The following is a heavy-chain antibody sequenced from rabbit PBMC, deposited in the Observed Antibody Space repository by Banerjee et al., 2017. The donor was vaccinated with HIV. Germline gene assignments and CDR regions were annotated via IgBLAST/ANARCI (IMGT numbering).Heavy chain of an antibody. CDR3: ARDVISGNYYFDL. CDR1: GMGFSSYR. Sequence: QELVEAGGGVVTRGCSLKLPFEAPGMGFSSYRITCVRQAPGKGLEWNAYIYPDYGSTDYASWVNGRFTISLDNAQNTVFLQMTSLTAADTATYFCARDVISGNYYFDLWGPGTLVTVS. CDR2: IYPDYGST. J-gene: IGHJ4*01. D-gene: IGHD1-1*01. V-gene: IGHV1S7*01.